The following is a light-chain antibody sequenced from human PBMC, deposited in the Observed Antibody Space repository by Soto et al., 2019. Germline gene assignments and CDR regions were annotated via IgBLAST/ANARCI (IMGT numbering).Light chain of an antibody. CDR2: WAS. V-gene: IGKV4-1*01. Sequence: DIVMTQSPDSLAVSLGERATINCKSRQSVLYSSNNKNYLAWYQQRPGQPPKLLIYWASTRESGVPDRFSGSGSGTDFTLNITSLQAEDVAVYYCQQYESTPPTFGQGTKLEIK. CDR1: QSVLYSSNNKNY. CDR3: QQYESTPPT. J-gene: IGKJ2*01.